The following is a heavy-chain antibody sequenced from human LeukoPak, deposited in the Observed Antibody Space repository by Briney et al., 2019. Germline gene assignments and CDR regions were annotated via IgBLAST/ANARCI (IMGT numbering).Heavy chain of an antibody. CDR2: IYSIGST. J-gene: IGHJ4*02. V-gene: IGHV3-53*01. CDR3: VRDSDSFGFDH. CDR1: GFSVSSNF. D-gene: IGHD3-10*01. Sequence: GGSLRLSCATSGFSVSSNFMSWVRQAPGKGLEWVSVIYSIGSTYYTDSVKGRFTISRDNPKSTVYLQMDSLRAEDAAVYYCVRDSDSFGFDHWGQGTLVTVSS.